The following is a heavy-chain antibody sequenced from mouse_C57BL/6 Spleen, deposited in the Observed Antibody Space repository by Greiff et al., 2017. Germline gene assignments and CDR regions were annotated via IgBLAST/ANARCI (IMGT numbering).Heavy chain of an antibody. CDR3: ARTVLSYFDV. CDR2: IDPSDSEN. J-gene: IGHJ1*03. V-gene: IGHV1-52*01. Sequence: VQLQQPGAELVRPGSSVKLSCKASGYTFTSYWMHWVKQRPIQGLEWIGNIDPSDSENHYNQKFKDKATLTVDKSSSTAYMQLSSLKSEDSAVYSCARTVLSYFDVWGTGTTVTVSS. CDR1: GYTFTSYW. D-gene: IGHD1-1*01.